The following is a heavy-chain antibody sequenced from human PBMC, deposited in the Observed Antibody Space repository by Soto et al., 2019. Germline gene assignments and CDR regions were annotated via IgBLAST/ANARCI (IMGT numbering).Heavy chain of an antibody. V-gene: IGHV4-39*01. CDR1: GGSISSSSYY. D-gene: IGHD6-19*01. CDR3: ARGAVAGEDFDY. Sequence: QLQLQESGPGLVKPSETLSLTCTVSGGSISSSSYYWGWIRQPPGKGLEWIGSIYYSGSTYYNPSLKSRVTISVDTSKNQFSLKLSSVTAADTAVYYCARGAVAGEDFDYWGQGTLVTVSS. J-gene: IGHJ4*02. CDR2: IYYSGST.